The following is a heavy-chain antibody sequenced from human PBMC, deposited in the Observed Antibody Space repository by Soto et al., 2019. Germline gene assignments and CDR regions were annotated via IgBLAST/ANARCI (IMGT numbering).Heavy chain of an antibody. CDR3: ARAGATYSQYDY. J-gene: IGHJ4*02. D-gene: IGHD6-13*01. CDR1: GSTCTSYD. Sequence: QVQRVQSGAEVKKPWAPVKVSCKASGSTCTSYDINWVRQATGQGLEWMGWMNPNSGNTGYAQKFQGRVTMTRNTSISTAYMELSSLRSEDTAVYYCARAGATYSQYDYWGQGTLVTVSS. V-gene: IGHV1-8*01. CDR2: MNPNSGNT.